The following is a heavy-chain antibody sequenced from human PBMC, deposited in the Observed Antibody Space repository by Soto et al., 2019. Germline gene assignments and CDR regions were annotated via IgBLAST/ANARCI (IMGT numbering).Heavy chain of an antibody. D-gene: IGHD6-6*01. Sequence: QVQLVQSGAEVKKPGSSVKVSCKASGGTFSSYTISWVRQAPGQGLEWMGRIIPILGIANYAQKFQGRVTITADKSTSTAYMELSSLRSEDTAVYYCASMYCSSPDHWYFDLWGRGTLVTVSS. J-gene: IGHJ2*01. CDR1: GGTFSSYT. CDR3: ASMYCSSPDHWYFDL. V-gene: IGHV1-69*02. CDR2: IIPILGIA.